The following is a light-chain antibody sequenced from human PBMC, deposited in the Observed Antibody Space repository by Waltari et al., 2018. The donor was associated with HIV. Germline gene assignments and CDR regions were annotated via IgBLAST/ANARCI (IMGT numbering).Light chain of an antibody. V-gene: IGLV2-23*03. CDR1: SSDIGGYNL. CDR3: CSYAGSTTFVE. J-gene: IGLJ3*02. Sequence: QSALTQPASVSGSPGQSITISCTGTSSDIGGYNLVSWYQHHPDKAPKLIIYEGNVRPSGVYDRVSGSKSGNTASLTISGLQAGDEADYYCCSYAGSTTFVEFGGGTKLTVL. CDR2: EGN.